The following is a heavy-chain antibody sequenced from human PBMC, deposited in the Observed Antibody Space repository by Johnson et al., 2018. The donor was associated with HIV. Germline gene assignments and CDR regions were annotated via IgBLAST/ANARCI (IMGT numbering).Heavy chain of an antibody. CDR3: ASGGSRYSGSYLSDAFDI. Sequence: VQLVESGGGLVQPGGSLGLSCAASGFTFSSYWLHWVRQAPGKGLVWVSRITSDVSRTSYADSGKGRCTIARDNAKNTLYLQMNSLRAEDTAVYYCASGGSRYSGSYLSDAFDIWGQGTMVTVSS. CDR1: GFTFSSYW. D-gene: IGHD1-26*01. J-gene: IGHJ3*02. CDR2: ITSDVSRT. V-gene: IGHV3-74*01.